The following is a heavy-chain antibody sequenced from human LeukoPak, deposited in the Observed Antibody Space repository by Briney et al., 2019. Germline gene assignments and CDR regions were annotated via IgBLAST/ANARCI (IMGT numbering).Heavy chain of an antibody. V-gene: IGHV3-7*01. CDR3: ARVLVSVHSSSRWFYAGSNYYYYMDV. D-gene: IGHD6-19*01. Sequence: TGGSLRLSCAASGFTFSSYWMSWVRQAPGKGLEWVANIKQDGSEKYYVDSVKGRFTISRDNAKNSLYLQMNSLRAEDTAVYYCARVLVSVHSSSRWFYAGSNYYYYMDVWGKGTTVTVSS. CDR2: IKQDGSEK. CDR1: GFTFSSYW. J-gene: IGHJ6*03.